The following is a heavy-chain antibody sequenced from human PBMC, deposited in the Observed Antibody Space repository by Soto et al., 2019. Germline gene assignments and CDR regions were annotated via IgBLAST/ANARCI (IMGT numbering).Heavy chain of an antibody. CDR1: GFTFSNAW. Sequence: EVQLVESGGGLVKPGGSLRLSCAASGFTFSNAWMSWVRQAPGKGLERVGRIKSKTDGGTTDYAAPVKDRVTISRYDSKNTLYLQMNSLKTEDTAVDYCTVWLYGATICYCGQGTLVTVSS. J-gene: IGHJ4*02. D-gene: IGHD5-12*01. CDR2: IKSKTDGGTT. CDR3: TVWLYGATICY. V-gene: IGHV3-15*01.